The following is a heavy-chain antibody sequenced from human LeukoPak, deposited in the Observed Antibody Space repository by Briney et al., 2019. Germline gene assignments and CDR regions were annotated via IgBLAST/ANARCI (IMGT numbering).Heavy chain of an antibody. D-gene: IGHD5-12*01. V-gene: IGHV1-69*01. CDR3: AREPRYSDYDRVLDY. CDR2: IIPIFDTA. J-gene: IGHJ4*02. CDR1: GGTFSSYT. Sequence: ASVKVSCKASGGTFSSYTINWVRQAPGQGLEWMGGIIPIFDTAKYAQKFQGRVTITADESTSTAYMELSSLRSEDSAVYYCAREPRYSDYDRVLDYWGQGTLVTVSS.